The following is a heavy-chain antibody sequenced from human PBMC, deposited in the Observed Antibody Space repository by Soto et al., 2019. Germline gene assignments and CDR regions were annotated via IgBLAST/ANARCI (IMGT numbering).Heavy chain of an antibody. D-gene: IGHD6-19*01. CDR1: EFTFNTYW. CDR3: ARDWGTPGRGSAVGYYYHYGMDV. V-gene: IGHV3-7*05. Sequence: EVQLVESGGGLVQPGGSLRLSCLASEFTFNTYWMNWVRQAPGRGLEWVANIKDDGSEKNYVDSVKGRFTSSRDNDKNSLYLQMNSLRGEETAVYFCARDWGTPGRGSAVGYYYHYGMDVWGQGPTVTVSS. J-gene: IGHJ6*02. CDR2: IKDDGSEK.